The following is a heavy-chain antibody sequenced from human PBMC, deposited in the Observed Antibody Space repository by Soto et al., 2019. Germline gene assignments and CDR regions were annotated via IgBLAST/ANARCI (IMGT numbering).Heavy chain of an antibody. D-gene: IGHD3-10*01. CDR3: ARGPYGSGIRSPYYFYYMGV. Sequence: QGQLQEWGAGLLKPTETLSLTCAVDGGSFSGYYWSWIRQPPGKGLEWIGEVSHSGSTNYNPSLKSRVTISVDTSKSQFSLKLSSVTAADTAVYYCARGPYGSGIRSPYYFYYMGVWGKGTTVTVSS. CDR1: GGSFSGYY. J-gene: IGHJ6*03. V-gene: IGHV4-34*01. CDR2: VSHSGST.